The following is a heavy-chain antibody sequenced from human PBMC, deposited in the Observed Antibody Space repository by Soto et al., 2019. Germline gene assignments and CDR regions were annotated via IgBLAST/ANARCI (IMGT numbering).Heavy chain of an antibody. CDR2: INHSGST. D-gene: IGHD3-10*01. CDR3: ARGYGRNFAY. CDR1: GGSFSGYY. J-gene: IGHJ4*02. V-gene: IGHV4-34*01. Sequence: QVQLQQWGAGLLKPSETLSLTCAVYGGSFSGYYWNWIRQPPGKGLEWIGEINHSGSTNYNPSLKSRVTLSLDTSKNQFSLKLSSMTAADTAVYYCARGYGRNFAYWGQGTLVTVSS.